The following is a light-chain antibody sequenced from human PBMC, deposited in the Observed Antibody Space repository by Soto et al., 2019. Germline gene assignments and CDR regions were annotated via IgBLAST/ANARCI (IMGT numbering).Light chain of an antibody. Sequence: DIQMTQSPSSLSASLGDRVTITCRASQSISSYLNWYQQKPGKAPKVLISGASSLQSGVPLRFSGSGYGTDFTLTISSLQSVDLASYYGQQSQSTPLTFGGGTKVEIK. CDR2: GAS. J-gene: IGKJ4*01. CDR1: QSISSY. CDR3: QQSQSTPLT. V-gene: IGKV1-39*01.